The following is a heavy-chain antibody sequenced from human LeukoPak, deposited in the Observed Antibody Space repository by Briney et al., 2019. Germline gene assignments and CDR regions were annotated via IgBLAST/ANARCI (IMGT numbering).Heavy chain of an antibody. D-gene: IGHD1-26*01. Sequence: SETLSLTCAVYGGSFSGYYWSWIRQPPGKGLEWIGEINHSGSSNYNPSLKSRVTISVDTSKNQFSLKLSSVTAADTAVYYCATYSGSYSVWGQGTLVTVSS. CDR2: INHSGSS. CDR1: GGSFSGYY. V-gene: IGHV4-34*01. CDR3: ATYSGSYSV. J-gene: IGHJ4*02.